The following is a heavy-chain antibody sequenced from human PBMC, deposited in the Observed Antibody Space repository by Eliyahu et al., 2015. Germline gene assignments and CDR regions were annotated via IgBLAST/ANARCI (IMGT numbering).Heavy chain of an antibody. CDR1: GFNFGSDG. CDR3: ATDVFGNHNLAY. V-gene: IGHV3-30*02. CDR2: IVTRGSNT. Sequence: QVQLVESGGGVVQPGRSXTLXXXAXGFNFGSDGMHWVRXAPXKGLEWVTFIVTRGSNTYYADPVKGRFTISRDNSKSTLYLQMNSLRPEDTALYYCATDVFGNHNLAYWGQGTLVTVSS. D-gene: IGHD1-14*01. J-gene: IGHJ4*02.